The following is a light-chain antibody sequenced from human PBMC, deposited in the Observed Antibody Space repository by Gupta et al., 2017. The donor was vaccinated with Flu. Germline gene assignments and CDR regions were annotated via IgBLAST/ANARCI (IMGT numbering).Light chain of an antibody. CDR1: QSVSSN. Sequence: EIVITQSPATLSVSPGERATLSCRASQSVSSNLAWYQQKPGQAPRLLTYGAPTRATGFPATSSGSGSGTEFTVTVSSRQSEDFAVNYFRRETNCPLAFGEGTKMEIK. CDR3: RRETNCPLA. J-gene: IGKJ2*01. V-gene: IGKV3-15*01. CDR2: GAP.